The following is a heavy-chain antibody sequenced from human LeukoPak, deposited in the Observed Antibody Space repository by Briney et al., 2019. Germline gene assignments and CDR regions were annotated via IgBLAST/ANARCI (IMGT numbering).Heavy chain of an antibody. V-gene: IGHV1-2*02. CDR1: GYTFTGYY. CDR2: INPNSGGT. D-gene: IGHD3-10*01. Sequence: ASVKVSCKASGYTFTGYYMHWVRQAPGQGLEWMGWINPNSGGTNYAQKFQGRVTMTRDTSISTAYMELSRLRSDDTAAYYCAREFGGTYYYYYGMDVWGQGTTVTVSS. CDR3: AREFGGTYYYYYGMDV. J-gene: IGHJ6*02.